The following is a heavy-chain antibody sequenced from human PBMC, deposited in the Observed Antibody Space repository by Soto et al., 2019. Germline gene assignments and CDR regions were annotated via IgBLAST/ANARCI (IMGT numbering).Heavy chain of an antibody. J-gene: IGHJ6*03. Sequence: EVQLVESGGGLVKPGGSLRLSCAASGFTFSSYSMNWVRQAPGKGLEWVSSISSSSSYIYYADSVKGRFTISRDNAKNSLYLQMNSLRAKDTAVYYCASFTVTTAYYYYMDVWGKGTTVTVSS. CDR2: ISSSSSYI. CDR3: ASFTVTTAYYYYMDV. V-gene: IGHV3-21*01. CDR1: GFTFSSYS. D-gene: IGHD4-17*01.